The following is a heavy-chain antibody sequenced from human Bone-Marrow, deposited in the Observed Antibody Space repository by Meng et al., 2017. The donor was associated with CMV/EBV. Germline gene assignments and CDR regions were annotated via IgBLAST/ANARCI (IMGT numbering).Heavy chain of an antibody. CDR3: AKEGSPMAPLG. J-gene: IGHJ4*02. Sequence: GESLKISCTASGFTFNSDAMSWVRQAPGKGLEWVSTIGGSGGNIYYVDSVKGRFTISRDNSKNTLYLQMNSLRAEDTAVYYCAKEGSPMAPLGWGQGTLVTGSS. V-gene: IGHV3-23*01. CDR1: GFTFNSDA. CDR2: IGGSGGNI. D-gene: IGHD3-10*01.